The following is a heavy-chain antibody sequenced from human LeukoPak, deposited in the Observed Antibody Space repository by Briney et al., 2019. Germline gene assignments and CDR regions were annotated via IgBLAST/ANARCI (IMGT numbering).Heavy chain of an antibody. D-gene: IGHD5-18*01. CDR1: GYTFTASY. CDR3: ARESRRGYSYGYGVADY. J-gene: IGHJ4*02. CDR2: INPNSGGT. V-gene: IGHV1-2*02. Sequence: GASVNVSCKASGYTFTASYMHWVRQAPGQGPEWMGWINPNSGGTRSAQKFQGRVTMTRDTSITTAYMELSRLTSDDTAVYYCARESRRGYSYGYGVADYWGQGTLVTVSS.